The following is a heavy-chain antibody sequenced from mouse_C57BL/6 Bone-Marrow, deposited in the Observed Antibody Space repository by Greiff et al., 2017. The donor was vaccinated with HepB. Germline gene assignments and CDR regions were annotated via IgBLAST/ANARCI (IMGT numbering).Heavy chain of an antibody. V-gene: IGHV1-50*01. CDR3: ARYVDYYAMDY. J-gene: IGHJ4*01. CDR2: IDPSDSYT. Sequence: VKLQQPGAELVKPGASVKLSCKASGYTFTSYWMQWVKQRPGQGLEWIGEIDPSDSYTNYNQKFKGKATLTVDTSSSTAYMQLSSLTSEDSAVYYCARYVDYYAMDYWGQGTSVTVSS. CDR1: GYTFTSYW.